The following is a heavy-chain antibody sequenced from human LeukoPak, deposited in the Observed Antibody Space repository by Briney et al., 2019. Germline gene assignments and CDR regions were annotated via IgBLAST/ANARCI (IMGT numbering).Heavy chain of an antibody. Sequence: ASVKVSCKASGYTFTSYYMHWVRQAPGQGLEWMGWINPNSGGTNYAQKFQGRVTMTRDTSISTAYMELSRLRSDDTAAYYCARGRLGWLRTDAFDIWGQGTMVTVSS. CDR1: GYTFTSYY. CDR2: INPNSGGT. CDR3: ARGRLGWLRTDAFDI. J-gene: IGHJ3*02. V-gene: IGHV1-2*02. D-gene: IGHD5-12*01.